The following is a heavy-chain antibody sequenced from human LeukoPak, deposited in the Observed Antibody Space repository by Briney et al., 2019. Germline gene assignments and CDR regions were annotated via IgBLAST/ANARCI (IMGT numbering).Heavy chain of an antibody. J-gene: IGHJ4*02. CDR3: AKNDYGDY. Sequence: PGGSLRLSCAASGFTFSSYSMNWVRQAPGKGLEWVSGISGSGDSTYYADSVKGRFTISRDNFRNTLYLQMNSLRVEDTAVYYCAKNDYGDYWGQGTPVTVSS. CDR2: ISGSGDST. CDR1: GFTFSSYS. V-gene: IGHV3-23*01.